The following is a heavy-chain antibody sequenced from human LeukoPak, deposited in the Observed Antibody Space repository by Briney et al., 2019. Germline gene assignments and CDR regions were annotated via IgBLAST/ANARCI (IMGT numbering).Heavy chain of an antibody. V-gene: IGHV3-66*01. D-gene: IGHD3-22*01. J-gene: IGHJ4*02. CDR1: GFTVSSNY. CDR2: IYSGGST. Sequence: PGGSLRLSCAASGFTVSSNYMSWVRQAPGKGLEWVSVIYSGGSTYYADSVKGRFTISRDNSKNTLYLQMNSLRAEDTAVYYCARDFRDYYDSSGYYSPFDYWGQGTLVTVSS. CDR3: ARDFRDYYDSSGYYSPFDY.